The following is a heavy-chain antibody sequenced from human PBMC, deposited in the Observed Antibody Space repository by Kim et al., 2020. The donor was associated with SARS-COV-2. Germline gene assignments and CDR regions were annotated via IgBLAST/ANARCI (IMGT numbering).Heavy chain of an antibody. Sequence: RFTISRDDSKNTLYLQMNSLKTEDTAVYYCTTLLLPPIAARPHYYYGMDVWGQGTTVTVSS. CDR3: TTLLLPPIAARPHYYYGMDV. V-gene: IGHV3-15*01. D-gene: IGHD6-6*01. J-gene: IGHJ6*02.